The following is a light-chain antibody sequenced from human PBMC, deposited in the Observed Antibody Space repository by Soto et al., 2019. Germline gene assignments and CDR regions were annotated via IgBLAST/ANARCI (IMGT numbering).Light chain of an antibody. V-gene: IGKV3-11*01. CDR1: QSVSSY. Sequence: EIVLSQSPATLSLSPGERATLSCRASQSVSSYLAWYQHIPGQAPRLLIYDASKMATGIPARFSGSGSGTDVTLTISSLEPEDFAVYYCQQRSNWLPTWTFGQGTKVEVK. CDR3: QQRSNWLPTWT. J-gene: IGKJ1*01. CDR2: DAS.